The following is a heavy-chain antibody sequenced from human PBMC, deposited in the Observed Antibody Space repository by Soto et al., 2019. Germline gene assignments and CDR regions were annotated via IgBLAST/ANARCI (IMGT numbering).Heavy chain of an antibody. CDR2: IYWDDDK. J-gene: IGHJ6*02. Sequence: QITLKESGPTLVKPTQTLTLTCTFSGLSLSTTGVGVGWIRQPPGKALEWLALIYWDDDKRYSPSLKSRLTTTKDTSKNQXXIXMXXMDPVDTATYYCVQSRCGGDCLQSYSSHSYYGLDVWGQGTTVTVSS. V-gene: IGHV2-5*02. CDR1: GLSLSTTGVG. CDR3: VQSRCGGDCLQSYSSHSYYGLDV. D-gene: IGHD2-21*02.